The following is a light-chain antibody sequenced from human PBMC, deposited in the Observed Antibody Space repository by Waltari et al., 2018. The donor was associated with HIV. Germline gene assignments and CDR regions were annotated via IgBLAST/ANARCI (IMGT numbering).Light chain of an antibody. Sequence: QSALTQPASVSGSPGQSITISCTGTSSDVGGYNYVSWYQQHPAKAPKLMIYDVSKRPSGFSNRFSGSKSGNTASLTISGLQAEDEADYYCCSYAGSSTWVFGGGTKLTVL. CDR3: CSYAGSSTWV. CDR2: DVS. CDR1: SSDVGGYNY. V-gene: IGLV2-23*02. J-gene: IGLJ3*02.